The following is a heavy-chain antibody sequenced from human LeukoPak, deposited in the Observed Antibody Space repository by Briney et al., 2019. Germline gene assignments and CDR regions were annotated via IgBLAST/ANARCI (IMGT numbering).Heavy chain of an antibody. Sequence: SETLSLTCTVSGGSISSYYWSWIRQPPGKGLEWIGYIYYSGSTNYNPSLKSRVTISVDTSKNQFSLKLSSVTAADTAVYYCARVSRAVDYFDYWGQGTLVTVSS. V-gene: IGHV4-59*01. CDR2: IYYSGST. CDR1: GGSISSYY. J-gene: IGHJ4*02. CDR3: ARVSRAVDYFDY.